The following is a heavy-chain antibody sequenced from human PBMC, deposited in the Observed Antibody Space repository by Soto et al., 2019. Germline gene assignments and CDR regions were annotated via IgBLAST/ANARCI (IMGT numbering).Heavy chain of an antibody. J-gene: IGHJ5*02. CDR3: ARLRIATNNYKWFDP. CDR2: IYVTGAV. V-gene: IGHV4-31*03. Sequence: SETLSLTCSVSGAALNSGNYYWSWIRQVPGKGLEWIGHIYVTGAVDYNPSLRDRITISQDTSERQFSLNLRLVTAADTAAYYCARLRIATNNYKWFDPWGQGTLVTVSS. CDR1: GAALNSGNYY. D-gene: IGHD2-21*01.